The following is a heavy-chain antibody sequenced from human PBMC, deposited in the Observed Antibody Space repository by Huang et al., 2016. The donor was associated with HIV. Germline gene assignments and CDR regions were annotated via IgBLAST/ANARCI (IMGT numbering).Heavy chain of an antibody. CDR1: GGSFRNFA. CDR3: ATVDYYDTSGPQRGYFDN. Sequence: QVQLVQSGAEVKKPGSSVKVSCKASGGSFRNFAIGWVRQAPGQGLGWMGVLSPALGTANYAQKVQGRGTVIADESTSTAYMELSSLRSEDTAVYYCATVDYYDTSGPQRGYFDNWGQGTLVTVSS. CDR2: LSPALGTA. J-gene: IGHJ4*02. D-gene: IGHD3-22*01. V-gene: IGHV1-69*01.